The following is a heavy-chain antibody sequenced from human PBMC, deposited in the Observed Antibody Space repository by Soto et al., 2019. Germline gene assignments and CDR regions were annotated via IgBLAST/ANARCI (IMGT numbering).Heavy chain of an antibody. CDR3: ARGSLQYYYDSSGYRLGGAFDI. CDR2: INAGNGNT. V-gene: IGHV1-3*01. J-gene: IGHJ3*02. CDR1: GYTFTSYA. D-gene: IGHD3-22*01. Sequence: GPSVKVSCKASGYTFTSYAMHWVRQAPGQRLEWMGWINAGNGNTKYSQKFQGRVTITRDTSASTAYMELSSLRSEDTAVYYCARGSLQYYYDSSGYRLGGAFDIWGQGTMVTVSS.